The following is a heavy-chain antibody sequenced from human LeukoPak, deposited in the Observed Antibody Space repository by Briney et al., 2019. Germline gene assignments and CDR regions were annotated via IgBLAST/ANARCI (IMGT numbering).Heavy chain of an antibody. V-gene: IGHV1-46*01. CDR3: ARENSPVVAANDY. CDR1: GYTFTGYY. D-gene: IGHD2-15*01. J-gene: IGHJ4*02. Sequence: ASVKVSCKASGYTFTGYYMHWVRQAPGQGLEWMGIINPSGGSTSYAQKFQGRVTMTRDTSTSTVYMELSSLRFEDTAVYYCARENSPVVAANDYWGQGTLVTVSS. CDR2: INPSGGST.